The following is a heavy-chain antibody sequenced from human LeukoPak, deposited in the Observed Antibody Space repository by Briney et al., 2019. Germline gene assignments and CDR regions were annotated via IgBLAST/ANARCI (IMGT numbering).Heavy chain of an antibody. D-gene: IGHD3-22*01. CDR2: IYYSGST. CDR1: GGSISSYY. V-gene: IGHV4-59*08. CDR3: ARLPSYYYDSSGYYNAFDI. Sequence: SETLSLTCTVSGGSISSYYWSWIRQPPGNGLEWIGYIYYSGSTNYNPSLKSRVTISVDTSKNQFSLKLSAVTAADTAVYYCARLPSYYYDSSGYYNAFDIWGQGTMVTVSS. J-gene: IGHJ3*02.